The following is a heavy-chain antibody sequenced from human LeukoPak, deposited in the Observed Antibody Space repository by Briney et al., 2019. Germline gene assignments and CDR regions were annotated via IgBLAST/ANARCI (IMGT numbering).Heavy chain of an antibody. D-gene: IGHD6-19*01. CDR2: LYYSGST. CDR1: GGSISSYY. CDR3: ARADSRNSSGWYGNWFDP. J-gene: IGHJ5*02. V-gene: IGHV4-59*08. Sequence: SETLSLTCTVSGGSISSYYWSWIRQPPGKGLEWIGYLYYSGSTNYNPPLKSRVTISVDTSKNQFSLKLSSVTAADTAVYYWARADSRNSSGWYGNWFDPWGQGTLVTVSS.